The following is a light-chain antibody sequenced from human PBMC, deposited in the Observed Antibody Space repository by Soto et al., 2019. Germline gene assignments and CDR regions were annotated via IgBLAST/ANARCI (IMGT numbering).Light chain of an antibody. J-gene: IGKJ5*01. Sequence: EIVMTQSPATLSVSPGERDTLSCRASQSVSSNLAWYQQKPGQAPRLLIYGASTRATGIPARFSGSGSGTEFTLTISSLQSEDFAVYYCQQYNNWSPITFGQGTRLEIK. V-gene: IGKV3-15*01. CDR1: QSVSSN. CDR2: GAS. CDR3: QQYNNWSPIT.